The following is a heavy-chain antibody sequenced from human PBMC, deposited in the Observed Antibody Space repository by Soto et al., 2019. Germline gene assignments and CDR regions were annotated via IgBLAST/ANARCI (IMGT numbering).Heavy chain of an antibody. D-gene: IGHD5-18*01. J-gene: IGHJ4*02. V-gene: IGHV3-30*18. CDR1: GFTFSSYG. CDR3: AKGTGTTAMVIY. CDR2: ISYDGSNK. Sequence: GGSLRLSCAASGFTFSSYGMHWVRQAPGKGLEWVAVISYDGSNKYYADSVKGRFTISRDNSKNTLYLQMNSLRAEDTAVYYCAKGTGTTAMVIYWGQGTLVTVSS.